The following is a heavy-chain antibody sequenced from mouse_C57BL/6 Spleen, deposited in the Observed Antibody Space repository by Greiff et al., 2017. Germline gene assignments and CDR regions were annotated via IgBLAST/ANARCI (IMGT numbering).Heavy chain of an antibody. CDR3: ASGDYDWFAY. D-gene: IGHD2-4*01. CDR2: IRNKANGYTT. V-gene: IGHV7-3*01. J-gene: IGHJ3*01. CDR1: GFTFTDYY. Sequence: EVHLVESGGGLVQPGGSLSLSCAASGFTFTDYYMSWVRQPPGKALEWLGFIRNKANGYTTEYSASVKGRFTISRDNSQSILYLQMNALRAEDSATYYCASGDYDWFAYWGQGTLVTVSA.